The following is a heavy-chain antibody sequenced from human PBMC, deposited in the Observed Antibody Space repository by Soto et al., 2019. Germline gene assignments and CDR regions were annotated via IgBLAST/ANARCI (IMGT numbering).Heavy chain of an antibody. CDR3: ARVGYGQLNWFDP. V-gene: IGHV4-59*08. CDR1: GGSISSYY. J-gene: IGHJ5*02. D-gene: IGHD5-18*01. Sequence: SETLSLTCTVSGGSISSYYWSWIRQPPGKGLEWIGYIYYSGSTNYNPSLKSRVTISVDTSKNQFSLKLSSVTAADTAVYYCARVGYGQLNWFDPWGQGTLVTVPS. CDR2: IYYSGST.